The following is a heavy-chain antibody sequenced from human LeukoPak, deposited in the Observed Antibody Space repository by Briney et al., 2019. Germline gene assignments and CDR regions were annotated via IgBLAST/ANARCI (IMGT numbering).Heavy chain of an antibody. Sequence: SETLFLTCTVPGYSISSGYVWAWIRQPPGKGLEWLGNLYHSGSTFYNPSLKSRVTMSVDTSKNHFSLKLSSVTAADTALYYCARGLEVNLSLDPWGQGTLVTVSS. CDR1: GYSISSGYV. D-gene: IGHD2-21*01. CDR3: ARGLEVNLSLDP. V-gene: IGHV4-38-2*02. J-gene: IGHJ5*02. CDR2: LYHSGST.